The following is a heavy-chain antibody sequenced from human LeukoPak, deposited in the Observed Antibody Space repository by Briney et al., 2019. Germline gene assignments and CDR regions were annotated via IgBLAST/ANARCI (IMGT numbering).Heavy chain of an antibody. CDR1: GFIFSNYA. J-gene: IGHJ4*02. V-gene: IGHV3-23*01. CDR3: AKPFGSDSSYQAFDS. Sequence: GGSLRLSCAASGFIFSNYAMSWVRQAPGKGLEWVSSFYNLDGLTNYAESVKGRFTISSDNYKNTLYLQMNSLTAEDTAVYYCAKPFGSDSSYQAFDSWGQGTLVTVSS. D-gene: IGHD3-10*01. CDR2: FYNLDGLT.